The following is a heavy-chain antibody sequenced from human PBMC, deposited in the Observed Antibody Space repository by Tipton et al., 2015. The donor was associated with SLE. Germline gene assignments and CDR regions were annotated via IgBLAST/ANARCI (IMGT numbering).Heavy chain of an antibody. CDR1: GGSIRSGSYY. Sequence: TLSLTCTVSGGSIRSGSYYWSWIRQPAGKVLEWIGRIHTSGGTNYNPSLKSRVTISTDTSKNQFSLKLSSVTAADTAVYYCARADGIVMPFDSWGQGTLVTVSA. J-gene: IGHJ4*02. V-gene: IGHV4-61*02. CDR3: ARADGIVMPFDS. D-gene: IGHD3-16*01. CDR2: IHTSGGT.